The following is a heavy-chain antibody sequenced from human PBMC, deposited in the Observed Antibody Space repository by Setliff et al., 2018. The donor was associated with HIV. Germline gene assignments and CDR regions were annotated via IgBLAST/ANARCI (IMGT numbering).Heavy chain of an antibody. J-gene: IGHJ5*02. CDR1: GGSISGYY. D-gene: IGHD3-22*01. V-gene: IGHV4-4*08. CDR3: ARGNNGYYYDSSGYYH. CDR2: IYTSGST. Sequence: PSETLSLTCTVSGGSISGYYWSWIRQPPGKGLEWIGYIYTSGSTNYNPSLKSRVTISVDTSKNQFSLKLSSVTAADTAVYYCARGNNGYYYDSSGYYHWGQGTLVTVSS.